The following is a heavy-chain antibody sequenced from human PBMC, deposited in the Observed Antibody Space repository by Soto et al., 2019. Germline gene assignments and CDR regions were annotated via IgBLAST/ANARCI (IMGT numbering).Heavy chain of an antibody. V-gene: IGHV1-18*01. CDR1: GYTFTSYG. CDR2: ISAYNGNT. D-gene: IGHD3-22*01. Sequence: ASVKISCKASGYTFTSYGISWVRQAPGQGLEWMGWISAYNGNTNYAQKLQGRVTMTTDTSTSTAYMELRSLRSDDTAVYYCARVHYDSSGYYLDYWGQGTLVTAPQ. CDR3: ARVHYDSSGYYLDY. J-gene: IGHJ4*02.